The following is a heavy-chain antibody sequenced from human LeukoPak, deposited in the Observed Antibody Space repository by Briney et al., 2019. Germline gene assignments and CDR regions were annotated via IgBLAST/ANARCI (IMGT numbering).Heavy chain of an antibody. V-gene: IGHV3-30*02. CDR1: GFTFRSYD. Sequence: GGSLRLSCAASGFTFRSYDMHWVRQAPGKGLEWVTFILYDGSNEYYADSVKGRFTISRDNSKNTLYLQMNSLRAEDTAVYYCAKLTNSWFDPWGQGTLVAVSS. CDR3: AKLTNSWFDP. CDR2: ILYDGSNE. D-gene: IGHD2-2*01. J-gene: IGHJ5*02.